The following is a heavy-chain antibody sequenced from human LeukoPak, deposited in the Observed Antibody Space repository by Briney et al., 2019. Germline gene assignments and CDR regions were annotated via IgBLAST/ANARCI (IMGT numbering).Heavy chain of an antibody. D-gene: IGHD3-10*01. CDR3: VRDGEGVAISVNYWFDP. V-gene: IGHV1-69*05. CDR2: IVPSFGST. CDR1: GGTLTNYA. J-gene: IGHJ5*02. Sequence: ASVQVSCKALGGTLTNYAFSWVRQAPGHGLEWLGGIVPSFGSTNYVQKFQGRVTMTRDTSISTAYMELRGLRSEDTAVYYCVRDGEGVAISVNYWFDPWGQGTLVTVSS.